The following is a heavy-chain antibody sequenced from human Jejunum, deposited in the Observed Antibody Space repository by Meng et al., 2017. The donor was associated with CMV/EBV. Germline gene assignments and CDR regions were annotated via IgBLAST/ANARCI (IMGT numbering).Heavy chain of an antibody. D-gene: IGHD3-3*01. V-gene: IGHV3-15*01. CDR3: ITVPNYDFWSGLEA. CDR1: FTLTNAW. Sequence: FTLTNAWMSWVRQAPGKGLEWVGHIKVKHEGETTDYAASLKDRFIISRDDSKNTMHLQMNSLRTEDTAVYYCITVPNYDFWSGLEAWGQGTLVTVSS. CDR2: IKVKHEGETT. J-gene: IGHJ5*02.